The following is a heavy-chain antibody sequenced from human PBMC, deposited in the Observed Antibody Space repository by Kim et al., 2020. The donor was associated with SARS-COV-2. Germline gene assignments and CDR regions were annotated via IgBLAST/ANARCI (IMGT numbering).Heavy chain of an antibody. J-gene: IGHJ6*02. CDR3: ASATVTTPLVYYYYGMDV. D-gene: IGHD4-17*01. V-gene: IGHV1-69*13. CDR2: IIPIFGTA. Sequence: SVKVSCKASGGTFSSYAISWVRQAPGQGLEWMGGIIPIFGTANYAQKFQGRVTITADESTSTAYMELSSLRSEDTAVYYCASATVTTPLVYYYYGMDVWGQGTTVTVSS. CDR1: GGTFSSYA.